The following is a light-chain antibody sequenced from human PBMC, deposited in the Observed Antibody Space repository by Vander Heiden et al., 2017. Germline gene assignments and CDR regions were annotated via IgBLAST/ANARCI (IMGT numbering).Light chain of an antibody. Sequence: EIVLTQSTGTLSLYPGQRATLSCRASQSVSTYLSWYQQKSGQAPRLLIYGASRRATGIPDFTLTISRLEPEDFALYYCQQYGNSRTFGGGTKVEIK. CDR3: QQYGNSRT. J-gene: IGKJ4*01. V-gene: IGKV3-20*01. CDR1: QSVSTY. CDR2: GAS.